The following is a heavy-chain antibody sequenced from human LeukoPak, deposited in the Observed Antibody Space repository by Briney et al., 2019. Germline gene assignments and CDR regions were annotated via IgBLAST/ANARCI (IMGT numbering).Heavy chain of an antibody. V-gene: IGHV4-59*01. CDR3: ARAGESDSSGYYYGFVDY. CDR2: IYYSGST. Sequence: SETLSLTCTVSGGSISSYYWSWIRQPPGKGLEWIGYIYYSGSTNYNPSLKSRVTISVDTSKNQFSLKLSSVTAADTAVYYCARAGESDSSGYYYGFVDYXGQGTLVIVSS. CDR1: GGSISSYY. J-gene: IGHJ4*02. D-gene: IGHD3-22*01.